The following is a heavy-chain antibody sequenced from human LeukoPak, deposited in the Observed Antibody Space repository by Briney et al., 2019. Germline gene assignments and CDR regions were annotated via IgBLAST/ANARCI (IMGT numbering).Heavy chain of an antibody. CDR3: ARGSPDSSPDYYDSSGYYYSNDY. CDR2: ISGSGSTI. V-gene: IGHV3-11*04. J-gene: IGHJ4*02. CDR1: GFTFSDYY. D-gene: IGHD3-22*01. Sequence: GGSLRLSCAASGFTFSDYYMTWIRQAPGKGLEWVSYISGSGSTIYYADSVKGRFTISRDNAKNSLYLQMNSLRAEDTAVYYCARGSPDSSPDYYDSSGYYYSNDYWGQGTLVTVSS.